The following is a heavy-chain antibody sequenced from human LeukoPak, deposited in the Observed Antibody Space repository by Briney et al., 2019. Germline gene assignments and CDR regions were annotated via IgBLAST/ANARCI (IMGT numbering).Heavy chain of an antibody. D-gene: IGHD3-22*01. V-gene: IGHV1-18*01. CDR3: ARDSSEDFYDSSGYYSFDF. CDR2: ISAYNGNT. J-gene: IGHJ4*02. CDR1: GYTFTNYD. Sequence: ASVKVSCKASGYTFTNYDINWVRQATGQGLEWMGWISAYNGNTNYAQRLQGRVTMTTDTSTSTAYMELRSLRSDDTAVFYCARDSSEDFYDSSGYYSFDFWGQGTLVTVSS.